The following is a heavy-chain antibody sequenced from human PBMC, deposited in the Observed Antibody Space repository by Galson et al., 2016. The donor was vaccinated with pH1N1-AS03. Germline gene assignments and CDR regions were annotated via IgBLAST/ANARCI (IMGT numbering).Heavy chain of an antibody. CDR2: INTNTGNP. V-gene: IGHV7-4-1*01. CDR3: ARGYMSVYGCWYY. J-gene: IGHJ4*02. CDR1: GYTFTSYT. D-gene: IGHD2-8*01. Sequence: SVKVSCKASGYTFTSYTMIWVRQSPGQGLECMGWINTNTGNPTYAQGFTVRFAFPLETSVSTAYLQIGSLKAEDTAVYDCARGYMSVYGCWYYWGQGTLVTVSS.